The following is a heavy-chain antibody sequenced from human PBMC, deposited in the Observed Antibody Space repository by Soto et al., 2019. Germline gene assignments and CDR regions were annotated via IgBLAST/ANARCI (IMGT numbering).Heavy chain of an antibody. CDR2: IYYSGST. D-gene: IGHD6-6*01. CDR1: GGSISSGGYY. V-gene: IGHV4-31*03. Sequence: QVQLQESGPGLVKPSQTLSLTCTVSGGSISSGGYYWSWIRQHPGKGLEWIGYIYYSGSTYYNPSLKSRVTISVDTSKNQFSPQLSSVTAADTAVYYCARDSCSSIYFDYWGQGTLVTVSS. CDR3: ARDSCSSIYFDY. J-gene: IGHJ4*02.